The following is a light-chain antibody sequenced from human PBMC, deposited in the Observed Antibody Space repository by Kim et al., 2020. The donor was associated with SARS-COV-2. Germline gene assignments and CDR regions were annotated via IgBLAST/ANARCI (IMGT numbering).Light chain of an antibody. CDR2: KAS. Sequence: ASVGDRVTITCRTSQSISDFLAWYQQKPGKAPKLLIYKASNLENGVPSRFSGSGSGTEFTLTISSLQPDDFATYYCQQDNTYPWTFGQGTKVDIK. V-gene: IGKV1-5*03. CDR1: QSISDF. CDR3: QQDNTYPWT. J-gene: IGKJ1*01.